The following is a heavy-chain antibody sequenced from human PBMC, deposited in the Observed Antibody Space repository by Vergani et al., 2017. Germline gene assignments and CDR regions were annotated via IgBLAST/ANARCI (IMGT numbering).Heavy chain of an antibody. J-gene: IGHJ5*02. CDR1: GYSISRGYY. CDR2: VFHSGST. V-gene: IGHV4-38-2*02. Sequence: QVQLQESGPGLVKPSETLSLTCSVSGYSISRGYYWGWIRQPPGKGLEWIATVFHSGSTYYNPSLKSRVTISVDTSKNQFSLKLSSVTAADTAVYYCARQTDYDFWSGFSPWGQGTLVTVSS. D-gene: IGHD3-3*01. CDR3: ARQTDYDFWSGFSP.